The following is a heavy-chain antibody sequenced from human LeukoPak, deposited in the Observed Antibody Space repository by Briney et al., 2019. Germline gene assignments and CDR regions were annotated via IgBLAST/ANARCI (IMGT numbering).Heavy chain of an antibody. V-gene: IGHV1-8*02. D-gene: IGHD4-17*01. CDR1: GYTFTSYG. CDR2: MNPNSGDT. CDR3: ARPYGDYDHGMDV. J-gene: IGHJ6*02. Sequence: ASVKVSCKASGYTFTSYGISWVRQAPGQGLEWMGWMNPNSGDTGYAQKFQGRVTMTRNTSISTAYMELSGLRSEDTAVYYCARPYGDYDHGMDVWGQGTTVTVSS.